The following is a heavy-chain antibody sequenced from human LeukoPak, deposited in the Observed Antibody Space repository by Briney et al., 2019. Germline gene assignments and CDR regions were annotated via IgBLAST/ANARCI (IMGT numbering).Heavy chain of an antibody. Sequence: SETLSLTCTVSGGSISSYYWSWIRQPAGKGLEWIGRIYTSGSTNYNPSLKSRVTMSVDTSKNQFSLKLSSVTAADTAVYYCARTAPLGYCSSTSCYPYYFDYWGQGTLVTVSS. CDR1: GGSISSYY. J-gene: IGHJ4*02. CDR2: IYTSGST. V-gene: IGHV4-4*07. D-gene: IGHD2-2*01. CDR3: ARTAPLGYCSSTSCYPYYFDY.